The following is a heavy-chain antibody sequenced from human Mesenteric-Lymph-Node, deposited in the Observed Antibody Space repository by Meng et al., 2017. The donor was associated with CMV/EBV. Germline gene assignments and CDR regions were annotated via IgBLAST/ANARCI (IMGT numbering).Heavy chain of an antibody. J-gene: IGHJ4*02. D-gene: IGHD2-21*01. V-gene: IGHV4-4*02. CDR3: ARLVGPGVMVADC. CDR2: VYHSGST. Sequence: GSLRLSCAVPGGPISTNNWWTWVRQPPGKGLEWIGEVYHSGSTNYNPSLRNRVTISIDKSKNQFALNLSSMTAADTAVYYCARLVGPGVMVADCWGQGTLVTVSS. CDR1: GGPISTNNW.